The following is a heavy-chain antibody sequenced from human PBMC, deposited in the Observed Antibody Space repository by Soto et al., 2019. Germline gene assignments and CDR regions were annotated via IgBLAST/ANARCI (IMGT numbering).Heavy chain of an antibody. CDR3: ARAKYGFDY. D-gene: IGHD4-17*01. V-gene: IGHV4-30-2*01. J-gene: IGHJ4*02. CDR1: GGSIISGGYS. Sequence: SETLSLTCAVSGGSIISGGYSWSWIRQPPGKGLEWIGYIYHSGSAYYNPSLKNRATMSIDTSKNQFSLKVNSVTAADTAVYFCARAKYGFDYWGQGTLVTVSS. CDR2: IYHSGSA.